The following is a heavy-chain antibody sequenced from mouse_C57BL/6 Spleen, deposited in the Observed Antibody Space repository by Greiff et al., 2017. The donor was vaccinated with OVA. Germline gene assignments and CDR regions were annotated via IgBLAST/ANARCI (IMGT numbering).Heavy chain of an antibody. V-gene: IGHV10-1*01. CDR2: IRSKSNNYAT. J-gene: IGHJ3*01. CDR3: VRHEGSFAY. CDR1: GFSFNTYA. Sequence: EVKLVESGGGLVQPKGSLKLSCAASGFSFNTYAMNWVRQAPGKGLEWVARIRSKSNNYATYYADSVKDRFTISRDDSESMLYLQMNNLKTEDTAMYYCVRHEGSFAYWGQGTLVTVSA.